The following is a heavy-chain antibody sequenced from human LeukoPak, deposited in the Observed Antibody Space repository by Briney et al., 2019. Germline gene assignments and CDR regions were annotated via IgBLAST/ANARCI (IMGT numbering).Heavy chain of an antibody. CDR2: IDRDGRVQ. CDR1: GFTTHYW. Sequence: GGSLRLSCTASGFTTHYWLNWVRQSPGKGLEWVANIDRDGRVQHYVDSVEGRFTISRDIAENSLALQMQSLRAEDTAVYYCTGACDNVLSGEYYYYLHVWRTGTTLPLSS. CDR3: TGACDNVLSGEYYYYLHV. J-gene: IGHJ6*03. V-gene: IGHV3-7*01. D-gene: IGHD2-8*01.